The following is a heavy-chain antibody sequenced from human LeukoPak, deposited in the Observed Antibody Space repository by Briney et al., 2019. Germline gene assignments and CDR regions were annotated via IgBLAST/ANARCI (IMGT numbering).Heavy chain of an antibody. CDR2: IHTSGST. CDR3: ARPYYYDSRIDP. J-gene: IGHJ5*02. CDR1: GGSISSYY. D-gene: IGHD3-22*01. Sequence: SGTLSLTCIVSGGSISSYYWSWIRQPAGKGLEWIGQIHTSGSTNYNPSLKSRVTMSADTSKNQLSLKLSSVTAADTAVYYCARPYYYDSRIDPWGQGILVTVSS. V-gene: IGHV4-4*07.